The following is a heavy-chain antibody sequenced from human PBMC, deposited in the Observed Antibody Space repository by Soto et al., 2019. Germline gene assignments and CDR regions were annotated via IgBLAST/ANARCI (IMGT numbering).Heavy chain of an antibody. CDR2: INPNSGGT. V-gene: IGHV1-2*04. D-gene: IGHD3-9*01. Sequence: ASVKVSCKASGYTFTGYYMHWVRQAPGQGLEWMGWINPNSGGTNYAQKFQGWVTMTRDTSISTAYMELSRLRSDDTAVYYCAIFYYDILTGPPSPYYGMDVWGQGTTVTVSS. J-gene: IGHJ6*02. CDR1: GYTFTGYY. CDR3: AIFYYDILTGPPSPYYGMDV.